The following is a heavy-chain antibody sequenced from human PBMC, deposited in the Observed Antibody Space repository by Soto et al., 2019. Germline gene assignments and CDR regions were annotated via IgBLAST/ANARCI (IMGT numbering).Heavy chain of an antibody. D-gene: IGHD3-10*01. V-gene: IGHV4-4*02. CDR3: ARGHLWFGELFGIDY. CDR1: GGSISSSNW. CDR2: IYHSGST. J-gene: IGHJ4*02. Sequence: SETLSLTCAVSGGSISSSNWWSWVRQPPGKGLEWIGEIYHSGSTNYNPSLKSRVTISVDKSKNQFSLKLSSVTAADTAVYYCARGHLWFGELFGIDYWGQGTLVTVSS.